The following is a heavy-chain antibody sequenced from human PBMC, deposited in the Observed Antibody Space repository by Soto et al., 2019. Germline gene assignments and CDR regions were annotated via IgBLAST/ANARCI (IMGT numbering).Heavy chain of an antibody. J-gene: IGHJ4*02. CDR1: GGSIITTTYY. D-gene: IGHD4-4*01. V-gene: IGHV4-39*01. CDR3: ARAPTDYSHDY. Sequence: QLQLQESGPGLVKPSETLSLTCTVSGGSIITTTYYWGWLRQPPGKGLEWIGSVYYSGSTYYNPSLKSRVTISVDTSMNLFSLMLSSVTAADTAVYFCARAPTDYSHDYWGLGNLVTVSS. CDR2: VYYSGST.